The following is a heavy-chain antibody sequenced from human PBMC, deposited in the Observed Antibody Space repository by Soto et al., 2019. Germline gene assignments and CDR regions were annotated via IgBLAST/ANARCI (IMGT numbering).Heavy chain of an antibody. J-gene: IGHJ5*02. CDR2: INPNSGGT. CDR3: ARDTSYSNYVTWFDP. V-gene: IGHV1-2*02. D-gene: IGHD4-4*01. CDR1: GYTFTGYY. Sequence: ASVKVSCKASGYTFTGYYMHWVRQAPGQGLEWMGWINPNSGGTNYAQKFQGRVTMTRDTSISTAYMELSRLRSDDTAVHYCARDTSYSNYVTWFDPWGQGTLVTVSS.